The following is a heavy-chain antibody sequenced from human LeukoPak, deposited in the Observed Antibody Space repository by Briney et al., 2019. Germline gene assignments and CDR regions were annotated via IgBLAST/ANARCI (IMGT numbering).Heavy chain of an antibody. Sequence: SEALSLTCTVSGGSISPYYWSWIRQPPGKGLEWIGYIYSSGSANYNPSLKSRVTISVDTSKNQFSLKLSSVTAADTAVYYCARMGGYSGYATHWGQGTLVTVSS. CDR1: GGSISPYY. CDR2: IYSSGSA. J-gene: IGHJ4*02. V-gene: IGHV4-59*08. CDR3: ARMGGYSGYATH. D-gene: IGHD5-12*01.